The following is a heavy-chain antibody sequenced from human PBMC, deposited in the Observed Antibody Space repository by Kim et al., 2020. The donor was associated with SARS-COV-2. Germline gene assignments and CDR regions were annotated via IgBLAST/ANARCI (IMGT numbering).Heavy chain of an antibody. CDR2: ISAYNGNT. Sequence: ASVKVSCKASGYTFTSYGISWVRQAPGQGLEWMGWISAYNGNTNYAQKLQGRVTMTTDTSTSTAYMELRSLRSDHTAVYYCARRTGYSSGWYSGATTLWGMDVWGQGTTVTVSS. D-gene: IGHD6-19*01. J-gene: IGHJ6*02. CDR1: GYTFTSYG. V-gene: IGHV1-18*01. CDR3: ARRTGYSSGWYSGATTLWGMDV.